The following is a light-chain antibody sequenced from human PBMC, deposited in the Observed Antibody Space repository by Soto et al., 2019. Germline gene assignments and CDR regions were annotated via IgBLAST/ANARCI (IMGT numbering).Light chain of an antibody. CDR3: QQYNHWWA. J-gene: IGKJ1*01. CDR1: QSLANSF. Sequence: EFVLTQSPGTLSLSPGERATLSCRASQSLANSFIAWYQQKPGQAPRLLIYDTSSRASGIPDRFSGSGSGTDFTLTISRLETEDFAVYYCQQYNHWWAFGQGTKVDI. CDR2: DTS. V-gene: IGKV3-20*01.